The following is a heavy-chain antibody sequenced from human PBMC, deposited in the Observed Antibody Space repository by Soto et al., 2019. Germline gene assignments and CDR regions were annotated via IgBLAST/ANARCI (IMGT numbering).Heavy chain of an antibody. CDR3: ARGRGYHYSAWFDP. D-gene: IGHD5-12*01. CDR2: LYYSRDT. V-gene: IGHV4-59*01. CDR1: GASISSYF. J-gene: IGHJ5*02. Sequence: PSETLSLTCTVSGASISSYFWSWIRQPPGKGLEWIGYLYYSRDTNYNPSLKSRVTISVDTSKNHFSLTLSSVTAADTAVYYCARGRGYHYSAWFDPWGQGTLVTVSS.